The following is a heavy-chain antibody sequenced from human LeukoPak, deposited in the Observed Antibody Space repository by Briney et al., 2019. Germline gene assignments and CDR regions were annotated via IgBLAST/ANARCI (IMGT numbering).Heavy chain of an antibody. D-gene: IGHD3-10*01. J-gene: IGHJ4*02. CDR3: AKTRGKFGSATYFDS. Sequence: GGSLRLSCAASGFTFDDYTIHCVRRAPGQGLECVSGITWNSAVLGYADSVKGRFTISRDNAKNSLYLQMNSLRAEDMALYYCAKTRGKFGSATYFDSWGQGTLVTVSS. CDR2: ITWNSAVL. V-gene: IGHV3-9*03. CDR1: GFTFDDYT.